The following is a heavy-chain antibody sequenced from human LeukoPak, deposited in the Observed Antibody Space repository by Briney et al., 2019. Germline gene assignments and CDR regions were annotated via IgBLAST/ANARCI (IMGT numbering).Heavy chain of an antibody. Sequence: SETLSRTCTVSGDSISSGYCWGWIRQPPGKGLEWIGSIYHSGSTYYNPSLKSRVTISVDTSKNQFSLKLSSVTAADTAVYYCAREVTGTTDYWGQGTLVTVSS. CDR1: GDSISSGYC. J-gene: IGHJ4*02. V-gene: IGHV4-38-2*02. D-gene: IGHD1-7*01. CDR3: AREVTGTTDY. CDR2: IYHSGST.